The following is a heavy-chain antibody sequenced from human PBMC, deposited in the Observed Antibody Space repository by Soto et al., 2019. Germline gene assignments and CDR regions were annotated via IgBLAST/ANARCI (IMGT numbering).Heavy chain of an antibody. J-gene: IGHJ3*02. CDR1: GGSISSYY. V-gene: IGHV4-4*07. D-gene: IGHD3-22*01. CDR2: IYTSGST. Sequence: PSETLSLTCTVSGGSISSYYWSWIRQRAGKGLEWIGRIYTSGSTNYNPSLKSRVTMSVDTSENQFSLKLSSVTAADTAVYYCGKGHKGYYYGSSGYSSGAFDNWGQGTMVNVS. CDR3: GKGHKGYYYGSSGYSSGAFDN.